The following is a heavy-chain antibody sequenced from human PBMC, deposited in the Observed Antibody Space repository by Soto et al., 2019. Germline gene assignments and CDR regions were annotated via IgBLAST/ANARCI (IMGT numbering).Heavy chain of an antibody. CDR2: IWYDGSNK. CDR3: AKRPAPLIPLAY. D-gene: IGHD2-2*01. CDR1: GFTFSSYG. Sequence: GGSLRLSCAAAGFTFSSYGMHWVRQAPGKGLEWVAVIWYDGSNKYYADSVKGRFTISRDNSKNTLYLQMNSLRAEDTAVYYCAKRPAPLIPLAYWGQGTPVTVSS. J-gene: IGHJ4*02. V-gene: IGHV3-33*06.